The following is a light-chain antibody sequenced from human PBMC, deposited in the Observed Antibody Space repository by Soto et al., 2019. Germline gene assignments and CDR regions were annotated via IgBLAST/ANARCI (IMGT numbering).Light chain of an antibody. Sequence: GDGVTITCRASQSISNRLAWYQQRPGKAPKYLIYDASTLDSGAPSRFSGSGSGTEFTLSISSLQSEDSAVYYCQQYNNWPLTFAQGTKVDIK. V-gene: IGKV1-5*01. CDR1: QSISNR. J-gene: IGKJ1*01. CDR2: DAS. CDR3: QQYNNWPLT.